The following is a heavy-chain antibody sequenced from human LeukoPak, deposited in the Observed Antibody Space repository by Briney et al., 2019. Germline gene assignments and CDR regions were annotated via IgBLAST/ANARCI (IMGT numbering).Heavy chain of an antibody. CDR1: GYTLTELS. D-gene: IGHD2-15*01. Sequence: ASVKVSCKASGYTLTELSMHWVRQAPGKGLEWMGGFDPEDGETIYAQKFQGRVTMTEDTSTDTAYMELSSLRSEDTAVYYCATVRDCSGGSCLYWYFDLWGRGTLVTVSS. CDR2: FDPEDGET. CDR3: ATVRDCSGGSCLYWYFDL. V-gene: IGHV1-24*01. J-gene: IGHJ2*01.